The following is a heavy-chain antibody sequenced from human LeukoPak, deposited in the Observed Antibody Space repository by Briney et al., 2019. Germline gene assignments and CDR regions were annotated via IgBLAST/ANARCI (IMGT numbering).Heavy chain of an antibody. V-gene: IGHV3-21*04. CDR3: AKLGGHPLHNYYVGV. CDR2: IGSRTNYT. CDR1: GFTFSTYN. D-gene: IGHD3-16*01. Sequence: GGSLRLSCAASGFTFSTYNMNWVRQAPGKGLEWVSCIGSRTNYTLYADSVKGRFTISRDNAKKSLYLQMNSLRAEDTAVYYCAKLGGHPLHNYYVGVWGKGTTVAVSS. J-gene: IGHJ6*03.